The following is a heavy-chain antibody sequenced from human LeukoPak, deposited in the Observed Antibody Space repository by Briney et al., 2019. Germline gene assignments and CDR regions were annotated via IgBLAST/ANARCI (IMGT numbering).Heavy chain of an antibody. J-gene: IGHJ3*02. CDR2: ISYDGGKK. Sequence: GGSLRLSCAASGFTFSTYGMHWVRQAPGKGLEWVALISYDGGKKCCADSVKGRFTISRDNSKNTLYLQINSVIPDDTAVYYCAKGKQQWWTFDALDIWGQGTTVTVSS. CDR1: GFTFSTYG. CDR3: AKGKQQWWTFDALDI. V-gene: IGHV3-30*18. D-gene: IGHD5-18*01.